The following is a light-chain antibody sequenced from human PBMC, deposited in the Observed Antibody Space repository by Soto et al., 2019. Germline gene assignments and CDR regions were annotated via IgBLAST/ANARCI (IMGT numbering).Light chain of an antibody. Sequence: DIQMTQSPSSLSASVGDRVTITCQASQDINSYLNWFQQKPGKAPKLLIFDASNLRTGVPSRFSGSGSGTDFTFTISGLQPEDFATSFCQQYDNLLAPTFGGGTRVDI. CDR1: QDINSY. V-gene: IGKV1-33*01. CDR2: DAS. J-gene: IGKJ4*01. CDR3: QQYDNLLAPT.